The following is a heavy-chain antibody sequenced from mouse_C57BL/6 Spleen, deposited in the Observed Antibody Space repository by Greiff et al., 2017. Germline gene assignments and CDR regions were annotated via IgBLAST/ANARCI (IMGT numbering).Heavy chain of an antibody. D-gene: IGHD1-1*01. CDR2: IYPGSGST. V-gene: IGHV1-55*01. CDR1: GYTFTSYW. J-gene: IGHJ1*03. Sequence: QVQLQQPGAELVQPGASVKMSCKASGYTFTSYWLTWVKQRPGQGLEWIGDIYPGSGSTNYNEKFKSKATLTVDTSSSTAYMQLSSLTSEDSAVYYCAREDILAYERYFDVWGTGTTVTVSS. CDR3: AREDILAYERYFDV.